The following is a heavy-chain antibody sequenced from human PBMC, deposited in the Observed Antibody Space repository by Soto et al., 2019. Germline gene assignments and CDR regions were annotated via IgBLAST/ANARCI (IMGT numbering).Heavy chain of an antibody. CDR2: ISAYNGNT. J-gene: IGHJ3*02. V-gene: IGHV1-18*01. CDR1: GGTFSSYA. Sequence: ASVKVSCKASGGTFSSYAISWVRQAPGQGLEWMGWISAYNGNTNYAQKLQGRVTMTTDTSTSTAYMELRSLRSDDTAVYYCARDLVVTAFDIWGQGTMVTVSS. CDR3: ARDLVVTAFDI. D-gene: IGHD3-22*01.